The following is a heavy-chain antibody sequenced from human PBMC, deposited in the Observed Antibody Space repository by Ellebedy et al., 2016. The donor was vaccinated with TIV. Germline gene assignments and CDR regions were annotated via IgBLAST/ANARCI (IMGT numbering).Heavy chain of an antibody. D-gene: IGHD1-20*01. J-gene: IGHJ4*02. CDR2: ISQDGSNE. Sequence: PGGSLRLSCAASGFTFSSYGMHWVRQAPGKGLELVAYISQDGSNEYIADSVKGRFTVSRDNSERTVYLQMNSLSADDTAVYYCARDFNWNSYDSWGQGTLVTVSS. CDR1: GFTFSSYG. V-gene: IGHV3-30*19. CDR3: ARDFNWNSYDS.